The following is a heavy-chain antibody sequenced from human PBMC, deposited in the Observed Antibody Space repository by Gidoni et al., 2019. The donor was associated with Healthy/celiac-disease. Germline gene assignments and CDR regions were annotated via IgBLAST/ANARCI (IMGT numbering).Heavy chain of an antibody. V-gene: IGHV4-61*02. J-gene: IGHJ5*02. CDR2: IYTSGST. CDR1: GGSISSGSYY. CDR3: ARDDCTNGVCYRGWFDP. D-gene: IGHD2-8*01. Sequence: QVQLQESGPGLVKPSQTLSLTCTVSGGSISSGSYYWSWIRQPAGKGLEWIGRIYTSGSTNYNPSLKSRVTISVDTSKNQFSLKLSSVTAADTAVYYCARDDCTNGVCYRGWFDPWGQGTLVTVSS.